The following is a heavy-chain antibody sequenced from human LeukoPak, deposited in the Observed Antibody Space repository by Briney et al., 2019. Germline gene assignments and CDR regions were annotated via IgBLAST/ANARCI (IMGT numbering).Heavy chain of an antibody. V-gene: IGHV3-23*01. Sequence: RGSLILSCAASGFTFSSYAMSWVRQAPGKGLEWVSAIGGSGGTTYYAASVKGRFTNSRDNSKNTLYLQMNSLRAEDTAVYYCAKDYYDSSGYYFDYWGQGTLVTVSS. CDR1: GFTFSSYA. CDR3: AKDYYDSSGYYFDY. CDR2: IGGSGGTT. D-gene: IGHD3-22*01. J-gene: IGHJ4*02.